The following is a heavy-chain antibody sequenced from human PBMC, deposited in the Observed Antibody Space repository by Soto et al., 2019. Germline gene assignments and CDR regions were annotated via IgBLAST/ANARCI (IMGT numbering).Heavy chain of an antibody. V-gene: IGHV3-48*01. Sequence: GGSLRLSGTASGFDFGDYSFHWVRQAPGKGLEWLSYISFSSKTIYYAGSGKGRFTVSRDNAKKSLYLQMHTLRVEDTAVYYCARARTGYDLDQDFWGQGTLVTVSS. CDR3: ARARTGYDLDQDF. CDR1: GFDFGDYS. D-gene: IGHD5-12*01. CDR2: ISFSSKTI. J-gene: IGHJ4*01.